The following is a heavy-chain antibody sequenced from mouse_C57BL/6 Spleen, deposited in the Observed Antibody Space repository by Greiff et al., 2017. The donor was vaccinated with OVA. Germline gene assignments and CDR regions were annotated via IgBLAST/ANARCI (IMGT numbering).Heavy chain of an antibody. CDR1: GFSLTSYG. Sequence: VQRVESGPGLVAPSQSLSITCTVSGFSLTSYGVSWVRQPPGKGLEWLGVIWGDGSTNYHSALISRLSISKDNSKSQVFLKLNSLQTDDTATYYCASRRGFYYYGSSRYYAMDYWGQGTSVTVSS. CDR3: ASRRGFYYYGSSRYYAMDY. V-gene: IGHV2-3*01. CDR2: IWGDGST. D-gene: IGHD1-1*01. J-gene: IGHJ4*01.